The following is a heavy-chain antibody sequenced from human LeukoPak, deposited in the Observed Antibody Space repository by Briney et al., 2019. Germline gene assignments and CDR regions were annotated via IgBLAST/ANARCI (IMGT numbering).Heavy chain of an antibody. D-gene: IGHD2-2*01. J-gene: IGHJ6*03. CDR1: GFTFSSYW. CDR2: IKQDGSEK. V-gene: IGHV3-7*01. Sequence: GGSLRLSCAASGFTFSSYWMSWVRQAPGKGLEWVAYIKQDGSEKYYVDSVKGRFTISRDNAKKSLYLQMNGLRAEDTAVYYCARVEGHQLLPYYYYYYMDVWGKGTTVTVSS. CDR3: ARVEGHQLLPYYYYYYMDV.